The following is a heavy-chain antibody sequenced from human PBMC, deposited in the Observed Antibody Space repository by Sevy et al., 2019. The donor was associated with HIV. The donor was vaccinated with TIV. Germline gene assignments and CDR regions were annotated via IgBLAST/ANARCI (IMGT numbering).Heavy chain of an antibody. D-gene: IGHD2-21*02. J-gene: IGHJ4*02. Sequence: GGSLRLSCAASGFTFSSYVMHWVRQAPGKGLEWVALIWYDGTIKYYADSVKGRFTISRDNSKDNLFLQINSLIPEDTAVYYCARGGGYCGGDCYSIDYWGQGALVTVSS. CDR1: GFTFSSYV. CDR2: IWYDGTIK. V-gene: IGHV3-33*08. CDR3: ARGGGYCGGDCYSIDY.